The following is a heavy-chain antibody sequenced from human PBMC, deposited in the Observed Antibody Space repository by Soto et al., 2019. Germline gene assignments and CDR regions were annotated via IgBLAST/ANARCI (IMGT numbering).Heavy chain of an antibody. Sequence: SETLSLTCTVSAGSISSNYWSWIRQPPGKGLEWIGYIYYSGSTNYNPSLKSRVTISVDTSKNQFSLKLSSVTAADTAVYYCASGRYCSGGSCYAVDYWGQGTLVTVSS. CDR1: AGSISSNY. V-gene: IGHV4-59*08. J-gene: IGHJ4*02. D-gene: IGHD2-15*01. CDR2: IYYSGST. CDR3: ASGRYCSGGSCYAVDY.